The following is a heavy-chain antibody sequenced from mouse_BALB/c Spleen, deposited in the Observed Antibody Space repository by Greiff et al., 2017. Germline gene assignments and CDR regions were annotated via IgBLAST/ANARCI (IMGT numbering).Heavy chain of an antibody. J-gene: IGHJ2*01. D-gene: IGHD2-1*01. CDR1: GFTFSSYT. V-gene: IGHV5-9*03. Sequence: EVQLVESGGGLVKPGGSLKLSCAASGFTFSSYTMSWVRQTPEKRLEWVATISSGGGNTYYPDSVKGRFTISRDNAKNNLYLQMSSLRSEDTALYYCARWDYGNSADYFDCWGQGTTLTVSS. CDR2: ISSGGGNT. CDR3: ARWDYGNSADYFDC.